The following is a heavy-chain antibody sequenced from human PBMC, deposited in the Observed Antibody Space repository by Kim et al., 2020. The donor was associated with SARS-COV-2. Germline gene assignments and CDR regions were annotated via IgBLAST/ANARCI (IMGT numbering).Heavy chain of an antibody. CDR2: ISSNGGST. CDR1: GFTFSSYA. V-gene: IGHV3-64D*06. CDR3: VKAGYTIFGVATQPDY. D-gene: IGHD3-3*01. Sequence: GGSLRLSCSASGFTFSSYAMHWVRQAPGKGLEYVSAISSNGGSTYYADSVKGRFTISRDNSKNTLYLQMSSLRAEDTAVYYCVKAGYTIFGVATQPDYWGQGTLVTVSS. J-gene: IGHJ4*02.